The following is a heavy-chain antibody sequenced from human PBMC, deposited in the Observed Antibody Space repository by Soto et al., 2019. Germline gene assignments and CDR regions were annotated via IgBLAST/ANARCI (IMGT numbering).Heavy chain of an antibody. CDR3: AKNETTRPWFDP. D-gene: IGHD1-1*01. Sequence: QVQLQESGPGLVKASQTLSLTCTVSGGSIRNGNYYWRWIRQLPGKGLEWIGNIYYIGTTSYNPSLKSPVIISIDTSKNQFSLELTSVLAADTAVYYCAKNETTRPWFDPWGQGTLVTVSS. CDR1: GGSIRNGNYY. CDR2: IYYIGTT. J-gene: IGHJ5*02. V-gene: IGHV4-31*01.